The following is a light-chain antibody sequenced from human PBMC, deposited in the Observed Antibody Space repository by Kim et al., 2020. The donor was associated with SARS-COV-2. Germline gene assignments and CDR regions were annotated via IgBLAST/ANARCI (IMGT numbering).Light chain of an antibody. V-gene: IGLV3-1*01. J-gene: IGLJ3*02. CDR3: QAWDSSTWV. CDR1: KLGDKY. CDR2: QDS. Sequence: SVSPGQTASITCSGDKLGDKYAFWYQQKPGQSPVLVIYQDSKRPSGLPERFSGSNSGNTATLTISGTQAMDEADYYCQAWDSSTWVFGGGTQLTVL.